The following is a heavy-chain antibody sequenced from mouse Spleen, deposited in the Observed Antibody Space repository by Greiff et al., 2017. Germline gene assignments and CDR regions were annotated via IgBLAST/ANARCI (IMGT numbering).Heavy chain of an antibody. V-gene: IGHV14-3*02. D-gene: IGHD1-1*01. CDR1: GFNIKDTY. CDR3: ARPSYGTDY. J-gene: IGHJ2*01. CDR2: IDPANGNT. Sequence: DVKLVESGAELVKPGASVKLSCTASGFNIKDTYMHWVKQRPEQGLEWIGRIDPANGNTKYDPKFQGKATITADTSSNTAYLQLSSLTSEDTAVYYCARPSYGTDYWGQGTTLTVSS.